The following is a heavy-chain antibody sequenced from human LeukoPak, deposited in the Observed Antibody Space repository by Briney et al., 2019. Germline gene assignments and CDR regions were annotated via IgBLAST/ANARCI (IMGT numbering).Heavy chain of an antibody. Sequence: SETLSLTCTVPGGSISSYYWSWIRQPPGKVLEWIGYIYYSGSTNYNPSLRSRVTISVDTSKNQFSLKLSSVTAADTAVYYCARDSSGYYGYFDLWGRGTLVTVSS. CDR1: GGSISSYY. J-gene: IGHJ2*01. D-gene: IGHD3-22*01. CDR2: IYYSGST. CDR3: ARDSSGYYGYFDL. V-gene: IGHV4-59*01.